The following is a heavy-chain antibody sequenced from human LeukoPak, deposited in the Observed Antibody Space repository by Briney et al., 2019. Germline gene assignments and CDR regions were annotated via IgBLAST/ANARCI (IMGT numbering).Heavy chain of an antibody. CDR3: ARWTCASDGSGY. V-gene: IGHV3-74*01. CDR1: GFTFSTYW. CDR2: INTDGSVT. J-gene: IGHJ4*02. Sequence: PGGSLRLSCAASGFTFSTYWMHWVRRAPRRGLVWVSQINTDGSVTTYAESLKGRFTISRDNAKNTLYLQMNSLRAEDTAVYYCARWTCASDGSGYWGQGTLVTVSS. D-gene: IGHD3-16*01.